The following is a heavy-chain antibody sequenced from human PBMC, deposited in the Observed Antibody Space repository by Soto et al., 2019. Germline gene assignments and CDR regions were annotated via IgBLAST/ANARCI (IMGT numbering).Heavy chain of an antibody. Sequence: SETLSLTCTVSGGSISSYYWSWIRQPPGKGLEWIGYIYYSGSTNYNPSLKSRVTISVDTSKNQFSLKLSSVTAADTAVYYCARDLGDSSGYYNYYGMDVWGQGTTVTVSS. D-gene: IGHD3-22*01. CDR1: GGSISSYY. J-gene: IGHJ6*02. V-gene: IGHV4-59*01. CDR3: ARDLGDSSGYYNYYGMDV. CDR2: IYYSGST.